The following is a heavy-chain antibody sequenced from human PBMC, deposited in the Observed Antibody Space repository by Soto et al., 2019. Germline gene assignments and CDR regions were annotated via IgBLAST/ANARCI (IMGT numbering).Heavy chain of an antibody. Sequence: SETLSLTCAVYGGSFSGYYWTWIRQPPGTGLEWIGEINHSGSTNYNPSLKSRVTISVDTSKNQFSLKLTSVTAADTAVYYCARQVGGWAPWYFDYWGQGTLVTVSS. CDR2: INHSGST. CDR3: ARQVGGWAPWYFDY. D-gene: IGHD6-19*01. CDR1: GGSFSGYY. V-gene: IGHV4-34*01. J-gene: IGHJ4*02.